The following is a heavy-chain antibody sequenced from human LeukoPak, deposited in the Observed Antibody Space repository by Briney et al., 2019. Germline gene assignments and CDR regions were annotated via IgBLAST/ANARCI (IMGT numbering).Heavy chain of an antibody. J-gene: IGHJ6*03. Sequence: GASVTVSCKASGYTFTNYGISWVRQAPGQGLEWMGWISGYNGNTNYAQKLQGRVTMTTDTSTSTAYMELRSLRSDDTAVYYCARPLYYFGTTGLDYYYIDVWGKGTTVTVSS. CDR3: ARPLYYFGTTGLDYYYIDV. V-gene: IGHV1-18*01. D-gene: IGHD3-22*01. CDR1: GYTFTNYG. CDR2: ISGYNGNT.